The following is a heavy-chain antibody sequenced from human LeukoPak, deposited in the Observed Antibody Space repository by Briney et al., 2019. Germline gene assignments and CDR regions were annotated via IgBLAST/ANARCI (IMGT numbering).Heavy chain of an antibody. CDR3: TREDRPYCPFAY. V-gene: IGHV4-4*02. D-gene: IGHD1-26*01. CDR2: IAHDGTT. CDR1: GGSIDITNY. Sequence: SGTLSLTCGVSGGSIDITNYWSWVRQAPGKGLEWIGEIAHDGTTNYNPSLRSRVAMSFDGANNQFSLSLTSVTAADTAVYYCTREDRPYCPFAYWGQGVLVTVSS. J-gene: IGHJ4*02.